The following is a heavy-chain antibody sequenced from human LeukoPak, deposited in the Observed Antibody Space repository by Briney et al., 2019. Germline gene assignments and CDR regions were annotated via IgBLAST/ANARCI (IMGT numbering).Heavy chain of an antibody. CDR2: IYYSGST. CDR3: ARDLRFLEWLPDNWFDP. D-gene: IGHD3-3*01. V-gene: IGHV4-59*01. Sequence: SETLFLTCTVSGDSISSYSWSWIRQPPGKGLEWIGYIYYSGSTTYNPSLKSRVTISVDTSKNQFSLKLTSVTAADTAVYYCARDLRFLEWLPDNWFDPWGQGTLVTVSS. J-gene: IGHJ5*02. CDR1: GDSISSYS.